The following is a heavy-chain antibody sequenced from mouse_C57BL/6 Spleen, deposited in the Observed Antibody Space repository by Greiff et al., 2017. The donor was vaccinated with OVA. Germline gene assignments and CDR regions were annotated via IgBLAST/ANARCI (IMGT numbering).Heavy chain of an antibody. V-gene: IGHV1-18*01. Sequence: EVQGVESGPELVKPGASVKIPCKASGYTFTDYNMDWVKQSHGKSLEWIGDINPNNGGTIYNQKFKGKATLTVDKSSSTAYMELRSLTSEDTAVYYCARSGRHYYGSSPWFAYWGQGTLVTVSA. CDR3: ARSGRHYYGSSPWFAY. CDR1: GYTFTDYN. D-gene: IGHD1-1*01. J-gene: IGHJ3*01. CDR2: INPNNGGT.